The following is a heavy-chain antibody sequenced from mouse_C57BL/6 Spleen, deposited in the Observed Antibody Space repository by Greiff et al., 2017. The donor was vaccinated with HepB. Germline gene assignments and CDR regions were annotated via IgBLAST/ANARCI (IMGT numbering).Heavy chain of an antibody. J-gene: IGHJ2*01. D-gene: IGHD2-1*01. CDR2: ISYDGSN. Sequence: ESGPGLVKPSQSLSLTCSVTGYSITSGYYWNWIRQFPGNKLEWMGYISYDGSNNYNPSLKNRISITRDTSKNQLFLKLNSVTTEDTATYDCAREVTNYFDYWGQGTTLTVSS. CDR3: AREVTNYFDY. V-gene: IGHV3-6*01. CDR1: GYSITSGYY.